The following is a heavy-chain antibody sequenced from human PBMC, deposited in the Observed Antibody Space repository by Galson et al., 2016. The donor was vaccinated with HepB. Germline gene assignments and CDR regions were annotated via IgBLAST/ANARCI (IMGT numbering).Heavy chain of an antibody. Sequence: SLRLSCAASGFTFSNFGMHWVRQAPGKGLEWVTVISYDGTNQYYADSVKGRFTISRDNSNNTLFLLMNSLRTDDTAVYYCAKDAQRNFWYRIGSWGQGTLVTVSS. CDR2: ISYDGTNQ. J-gene: IGHJ4*02. CDR3: AKDAQRNFWYRIGS. V-gene: IGHV3-30*18. CDR1: GFTFSNFG. D-gene: IGHD3-3*01.